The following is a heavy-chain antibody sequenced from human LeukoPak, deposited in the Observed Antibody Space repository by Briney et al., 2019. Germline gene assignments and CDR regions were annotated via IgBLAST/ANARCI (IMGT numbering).Heavy chain of an antibody. Sequence: SETLSLTCTVSGGSVSSGSYYWSWIRQPPGKGLEYIGYIYYSGSTNYNPSLMSRVIISVDTSKNQFSLKLRSVTAADTAVYYCARRELRGLFDYWGQGTLVTVSS. CDR2: IYYSGST. CDR1: GGSVSSGSYY. CDR3: ARRELRGLFDY. V-gene: IGHV4-61*01. D-gene: IGHD3-16*01. J-gene: IGHJ4*02.